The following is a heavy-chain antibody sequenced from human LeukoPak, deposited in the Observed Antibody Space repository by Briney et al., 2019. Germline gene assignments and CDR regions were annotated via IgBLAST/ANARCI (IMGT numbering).Heavy chain of an antibody. V-gene: IGHV1-8*01. CDR3: ARGRRWLQLRHVFDY. CDR2: MNPNSGNT. J-gene: IGHJ4*02. Sequence: ASVKVSCKASGYTFTSYDINWVRQATGQGLEWMGWMNPNSGNTGYAQKFQGRVTMTRNTFISTAYMELSSLRSEDTAVYYCARGRRWLQLRHVFDYWGRGTLVTVSS. CDR1: GYTFTSYD. D-gene: IGHD5-24*01.